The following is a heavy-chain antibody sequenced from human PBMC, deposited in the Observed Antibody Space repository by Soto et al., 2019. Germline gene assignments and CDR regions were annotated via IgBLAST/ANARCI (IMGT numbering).Heavy chain of an antibody. CDR1: GFTFSSYA. CDR2: ISGSGGST. Sequence: EVQLLESGGGLVQPGGSLRLSCAASGFTFSSYAMSWVRQAPGKGLEWVSAISGSGGSTYYADSVKGRFTISRDNSKNTLYLQMNSPRAEDTAVYYCAKGIWFGESWIEGFDYWGQGTLVTVSS. V-gene: IGHV3-23*01. J-gene: IGHJ4*02. D-gene: IGHD3-10*01. CDR3: AKGIWFGESWIEGFDY.